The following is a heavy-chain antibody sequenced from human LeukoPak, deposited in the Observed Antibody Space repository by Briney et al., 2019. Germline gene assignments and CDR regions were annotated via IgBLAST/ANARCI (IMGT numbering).Heavy chain of an antibody. CDR3: ARIGYKSSSFDY. V-gene: IGHV3-7*01. CDR2: IKEDGSIK. J-gene: IGHJ4*02. D-gene: IGHD2-2*02. Sequence: GGSQRLSCAASGFLFRNYWTSWVRQAPGKGLEWVANIKEDGSIKYYVDSVKGRFTISRDTAKNSVYLQMNSLRVEDTGIYFCARIGYKSSSFDYWGQGTLVTVSS. CDR1: GFLFRNYW.